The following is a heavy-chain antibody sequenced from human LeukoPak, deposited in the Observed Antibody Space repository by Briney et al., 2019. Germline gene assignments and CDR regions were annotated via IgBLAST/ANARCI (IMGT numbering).Heavy chain of an antibody. D-gene: IGHD2-2*01. CDR3: AKDSILAAISPYYFDY. CDR2: IRYDGSNK. J-gene: IGHJ4*02. CDR1: GFTFSSYG. Sequence: GGSLRLSCAASGFTFSSYGMHWVRQAPGKGLEWVAFIRYDGSNKYYADSVKGRFTISRDNSKNTLYLQMNSLRVEDTAVYYCAKDSILAAISPYYFDYWGQGTLVTVSS. V-gene: IGHV3-30*02.